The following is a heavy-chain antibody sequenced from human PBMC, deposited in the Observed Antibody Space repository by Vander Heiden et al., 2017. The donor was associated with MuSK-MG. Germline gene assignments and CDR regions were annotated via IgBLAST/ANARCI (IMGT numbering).Heavy chain of an antibody. CDR3: TRDQSYSGADYGDYIGDFDR. J-gene: IGHJ5*02. D-gene: IGHD4-17*01. Sequence: EVQLVESGGGLVKPGGSLRLSCAASGFTFSSYSMNWVRQAPGTGLECVSSISSSSSYRYYAESVKGRFTISRDNAKNSLYLQMNSLRAEDTAVYYCTRDQSYSGADYGDYIGDFDRWGQGTLVTVSS. CDR1: GFTFSSYS. CDR2: ISSSSSYR. V-gene: IGHV3-21*01.